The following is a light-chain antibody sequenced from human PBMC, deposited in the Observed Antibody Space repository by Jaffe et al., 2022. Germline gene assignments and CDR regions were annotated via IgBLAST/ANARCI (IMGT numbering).Light chain of an antibody. Sequence: QSALTQPASVSGSPGQSITISCTGTSSDVGGYNYVSWYQQHPGKAPKLMIYEVTSRPSGISSRFSAFKSGNTASLTISGLQADDEADYYCSSYTTESTIVFGSGTKVTVL. CDR1: SSDVGGYNY. V-gene: IGLV2-14*01. J-gene: IGLJ1*01. CDR3: SSYTTESTIV. CDR2: EVT.